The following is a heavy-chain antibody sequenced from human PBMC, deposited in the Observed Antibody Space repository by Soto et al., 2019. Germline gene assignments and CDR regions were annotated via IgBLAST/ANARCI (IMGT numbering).Heavy chain of an antibody. CDR1: GFTFSNYA. Sequence: GGSLRLSCAASGFTFSNYAMGWVRQAPGKGLEWVSAISGSGDSTYYADSVKGRFTISRDNSKSTLSLQMNSLRAEDTAVYYCAKTHFYYGMDVWGQGTTVTVSS. CDR3: AKTHFYYGMDV. CDR2: ISGSGDST. J-gene: IGHJ6*02. V-gene: IGHV3-23*01.